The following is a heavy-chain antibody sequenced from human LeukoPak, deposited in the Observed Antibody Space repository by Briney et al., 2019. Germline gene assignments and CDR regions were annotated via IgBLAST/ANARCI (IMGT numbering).Heavy chain of an antibody. V-gene: IGHV3-23*01. J-gene: IGHJ4*02. CDR2: ISGSGGST. D-gene: IGHD3-10*01. CDR3: AKVRGSDTSFDY. CDR1: GFTFSNAW. Sequence: GGSLRLSCAASGFTFSNAWMSWVRQAPGKGLEWVSAISGSGGSTYYADSVRGRFTISRDNSKNTLYLQMNSLRAEDTAVYYCAKVRGSDTSFDYWGQGTLVTVSS.